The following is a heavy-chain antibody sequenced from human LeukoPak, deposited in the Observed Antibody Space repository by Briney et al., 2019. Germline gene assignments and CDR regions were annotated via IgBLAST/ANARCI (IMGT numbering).Heavy chain of an antibody. Sequence: GASVKVSCKASGFTFSSSAVQWVRQARGQRLEWIGWIVVGSGNTNYAQKFQERVTITRDMSTSTAYMELSSLRSEDTAVYYCAARGYSYGPYYFDYWGQGTLVTVSS. D-gene: IGHD5-18*01. V-gene: IGHV1-58*01. CDR3: AARGYSYGPYYFDY. CDR1: GFTFSSSA. CDR2: IVVGSGNT. J-gene: IGHJ4*02.